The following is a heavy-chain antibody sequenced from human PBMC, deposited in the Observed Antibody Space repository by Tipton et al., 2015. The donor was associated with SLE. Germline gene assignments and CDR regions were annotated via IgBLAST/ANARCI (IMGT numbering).Heavy chain of an antibody. CDR1: GGSISSYY. CDR2: IYYSGST. V-gene: IGHV4-4*07. CDR3: AREDQSVGATPYFDY. J-gene: IGHJ4*02. Sequence: LRLSCTVSGGSISSYYWSWIRQPAGKGPEWIGRIYYSGSTNYNPSLKSRVTMSVDTSKNQFSLKLSSVTAADTAVYYCAREDQSVGATPYFDYWGQGTLVTVSS. D-gene: IGHD1-26*01.